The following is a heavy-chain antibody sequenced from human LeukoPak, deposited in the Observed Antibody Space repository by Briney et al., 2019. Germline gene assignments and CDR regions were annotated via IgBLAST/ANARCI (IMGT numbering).Heavy chain of an antibody. J-gene: IGHJ1*01. CDR2: ISSSSSYI. D-gene: IGHD5/OR15-5a*01. Sequence: PGGSLRLSCAASGFTFSSYSMNWVRQAPGKGLEWVSSISSSSSYIYYADSVKGRFTISRDNAKNSIYLQMNSLRSEDTAVYHCAVSPRTPVSAWGQGTLVTVSS. CDR1: GFTFSSYS. CDR3: AVSPRTPVSA. V-gene: IGHV3-21*01.